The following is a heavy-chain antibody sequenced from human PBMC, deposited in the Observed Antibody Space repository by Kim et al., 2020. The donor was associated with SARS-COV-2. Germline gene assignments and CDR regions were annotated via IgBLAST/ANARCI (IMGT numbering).Heavy chain of an antibody. Sequence: SETLSLTCTVSGGSISSSSYYWGWIRQPPGKGLEWIGSIYYSGSTYYNPSLKSRVTISVDTSKNQFSLKLSSVTAADTAVYYCASPYPVVAAMAFDIWGQGTMVTVSS. CDR3: ASPYPVVAAMAFDI. CDR1: GGSISSSSYY. CDR2: IYYSGST. D-gene: IGHD2-15*01. V-gene: IGHV4-39*01. J-gene: IGHJ3*02.